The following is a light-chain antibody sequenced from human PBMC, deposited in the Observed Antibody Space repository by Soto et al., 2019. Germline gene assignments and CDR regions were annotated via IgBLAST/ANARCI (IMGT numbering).Light chain of an antibody. CDR2: GNS. J-gene: IGLJ2*01. Sequence: QSVLTQPPSVSGAPGQRVTISCTGSSSNIGAGYDVHWYQQLPGAAPKHLIYGNSNRPSGVPDRFSGSKSGTSASPAITGLQAEDEADYFCQSYDSSLSGVAFGGGTKLTVL. CDR1: SSNIGAGYD. CDR3: QSYDSSLSGVA. V-gene: IGLV1-40*01.